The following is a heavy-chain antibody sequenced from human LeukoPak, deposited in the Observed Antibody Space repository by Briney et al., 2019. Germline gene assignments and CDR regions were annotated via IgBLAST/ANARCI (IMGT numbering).Heavy chain of an antibody. CDR1: GYSFNVYW. CDR3: VRRKWKFYNPYFDY. J-gene: IGHJ4*02. V-gene: IGHV5-51*01. D-gene: IGHD2/OR15-2a*01. Sequence: GESLKISCKGSGYSFNVYWIAWVRQMPGKGLEWMGIIYPGDSDTRYSPSFQGQVTISVDKSISSAYLQWRSLKASDTAMYYCVRRKWKFYNPYFDYWGQGTLVTVSS. CDR2: IYPGDSDT.